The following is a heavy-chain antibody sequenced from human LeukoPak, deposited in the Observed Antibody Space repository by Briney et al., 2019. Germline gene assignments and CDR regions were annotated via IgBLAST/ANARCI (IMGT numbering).Heavy chain of an antibody. CDR3: AKESDNCGADCYALNDC. V-gene: IGHV3-21*06. Sequence: PGGSLRLSCAASGFTFSAYSMSWVRQAPGKGLEWVALISSGSSRIYYADSVKGRFTISRDNAKNSLYLQMNSLRAEDTAIYYCAKESDNCGADCYALNDCWGQGTLVTVSS. D-gene: IGHD2-21*02. CDR2: ISSGSSRI. CDR1: GFTFSAYS. J-gene: IGHJ4*02.